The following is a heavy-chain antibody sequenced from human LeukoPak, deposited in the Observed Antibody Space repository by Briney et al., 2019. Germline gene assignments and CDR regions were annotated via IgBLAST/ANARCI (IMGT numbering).Heavy chain of an antibody. D-gene: IGHD2-15*01. CDR3: ARDEGGSWYFDY. V-gene: IGHV4-59*12. Sequence: SETLSLTCTVSGGSISSYYWSWIRQPPGKGLEWIGYIYYSGSTNYNPSLKSRVTISVDTSKNQFSLKLSSVTAADTAVYYCARDEGGSWYFDYWGQGTLVTVSS. J-gene: IGHJ4*02. CDR2: IYYSGST. CDR1: GGSISSYY.